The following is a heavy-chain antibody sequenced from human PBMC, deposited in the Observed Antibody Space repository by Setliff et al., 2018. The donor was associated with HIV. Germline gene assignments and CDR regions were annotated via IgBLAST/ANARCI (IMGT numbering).Heavy chain of an antibody. CDR1: GYNFANYW. Sequence: PGESLKISCKGSGYNFANYWIGWVRQMPGKGLEWMGIIYPGDSDTRYSPSFQGQVTISADKSITTAYLQWSNLKASDTGMYYCARHAFSGSYYLDLVDYWGQGTLVTVSS. V-gene: IGHV5-51*01. CDR3: ARHAFSGSYYLDLVDY. D-gene: IGHD1-26*01. CDR2: IYPGDSDT. J-gene: IGHJ4*02.